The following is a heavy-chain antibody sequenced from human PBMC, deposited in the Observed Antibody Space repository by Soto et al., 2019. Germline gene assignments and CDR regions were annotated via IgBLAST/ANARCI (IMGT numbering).Heavy chain of an antibody. J-gene: IGHJ4*02. CDR3: ARPVGITIFCLVIILNGVF. CDR2: MNPNSGNT. D-gene: IGHD3-9*01. CDR1: GYTFTSYD. V-gene: IGHV1-8*01. Sequence: QVQLVQSGAEVKKPGASVKVSCKASGYTFTSYDINWVRQATGQGLEWMGWMNPNSGNTGYAQKFQGRVTMTRNTSISTAYMELSSLRSEDTAVYYCARPVGITIFCLVIILNGVFGGQGTLVTVS.